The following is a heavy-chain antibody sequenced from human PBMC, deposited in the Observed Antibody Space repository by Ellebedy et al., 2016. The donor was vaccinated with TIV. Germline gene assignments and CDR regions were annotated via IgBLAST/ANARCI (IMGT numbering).Heavy chain of an antibody. D-gene: IGHD2-21*02. J-gene: IGHJ4*02. CDR1: GFTFSSYP. CDR3: ARNRHVERGDCLDY. CDR2: ISDTGGST. Sequence: GESLKISCAASGFTFSSYPMNWVRQAPGKGLEWVSAISDTGGSTYYADSVKGRFTISRDNSKNTLYLQMNNLGAEDTAVFYCARNRHVERGDCLDYWGQGTLVTVSS. V-gene: IGHV3-23*01.